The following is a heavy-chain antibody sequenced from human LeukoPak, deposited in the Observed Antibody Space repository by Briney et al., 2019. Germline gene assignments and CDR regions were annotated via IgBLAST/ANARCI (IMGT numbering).Heavy chain of an antibody. V-gene: IGHV3-23*01. CDR2: ICGSGADT. CDR1: GFTFSSYP. D-gene: IGHD1-1*01. J-gene: IGHJ4*02. Sequence: GGSLRLSCAASGFTFSSYPMSWVRQAPGKGLEGVSGICGSGADTYYADSVKGRFTISRDNSKNTLFLQMDSLRAEDTAVYYCGKDRQLDCWGQGTLVTVSS. CDR3: GKDRQLDC.